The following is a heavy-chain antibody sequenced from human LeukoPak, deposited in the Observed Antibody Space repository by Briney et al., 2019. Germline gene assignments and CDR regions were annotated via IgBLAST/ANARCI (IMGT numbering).Heavy chain of an antibody. V-gene: IGHV4-34*01. CDR1: GGSFSGYY. CDR2: INHSGST. Sequence: SETLSLTCAVYGGSFSGYYWSWIRQPPGKGLEWIGEINHSGSTNYNPSLKSRVTISVDTSKNQFSLKLSSVTAADTAVYYCARLPTPYYYYGMDVWGQGTTVTVSS. CDR3: ARLPTPYYYYGMDV. J-gene: IGHJ6*02.